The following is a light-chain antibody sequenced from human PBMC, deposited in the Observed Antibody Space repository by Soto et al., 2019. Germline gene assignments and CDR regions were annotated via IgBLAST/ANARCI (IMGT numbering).Light chain of an antibody. CDR1: QSVLYTSNNKNY. CDR2: WAS. Sequence: DIVMTQSPDSLAVSLGERATINCKSGQSVLYTSNNKNYLAWYQQKAGQPPKVLIYWASTRESGVPDRFSGSGSGTDFTLTISSLQAEDVALYYCQQYYSTPPTFGQGTKVDIK. V-gene: IGKV4-1*01. J-gene: IGKJ1*01. CDR3: QQYYSTPPT.